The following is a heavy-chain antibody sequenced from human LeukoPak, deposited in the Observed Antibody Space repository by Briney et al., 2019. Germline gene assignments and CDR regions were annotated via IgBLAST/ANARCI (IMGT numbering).Heavy chain of an antibody. J-gene: IGHJ4*02. D-gene: IGHD4-11*01. Sequence: GGSLRLSCAASGFTFTDAWMSWVRQAPGKGLEWVSAISGSGGSTYYADSVKGRFTISRDNSKNTLYLQMNSLRAEDTAVYYCAKSNSLLFFDYWGQGTLVTVSS. CDR2: ISGSGGST. CDR1: GFTFTDAW. CDR3: AKSNSLLFFDY. V-gene: IGHV3-23*01.